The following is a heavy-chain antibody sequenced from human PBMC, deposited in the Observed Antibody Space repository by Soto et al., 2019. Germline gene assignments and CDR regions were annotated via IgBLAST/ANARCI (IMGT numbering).Heavy chain of an antibody. CDR3: ARGGRYCSSTSCSPRAFDY. CDR2: IYHSGST. V-gene: IGHV4-30-2*01. CDR1: GGSISSGGYS. J-gene: IGHJ4*02. D-gene: IGHD2-2*01. Sequence: QLQLQESGSGLVKPSQTLSLTCAVSGGSISSGGYSWSWIRQPPGKGLEWIGYIYHSGSTYYNPSLKSRVTISVDRSKNQFSLKLSSVTAADTAVYYCARGGRYCSSTSCSPRAFDYWGQGTLVTVSS.